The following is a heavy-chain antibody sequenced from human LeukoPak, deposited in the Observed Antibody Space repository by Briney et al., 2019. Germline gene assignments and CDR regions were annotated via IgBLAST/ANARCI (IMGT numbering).Heavy chain of an antibody. CDR3: AHRRNWRASFDY. V-gene: IGHV2-5*01. CDR1: GFSLSTSGVG. D-gene: IGHD1-1*01. J-gene: IGHJ4*02. Sequence: SGPTLVNPTQTLTLTCTFSGFSLSTSGVGVGWIRQPPGKALEWLALIYWNEDKRYSPSLKSRLTITKDTSKNQVVLTMTNMDPVDTATYYCAHRRNWRASFDYWGQGTLVTVSS. CDR2: IYWNEDK.